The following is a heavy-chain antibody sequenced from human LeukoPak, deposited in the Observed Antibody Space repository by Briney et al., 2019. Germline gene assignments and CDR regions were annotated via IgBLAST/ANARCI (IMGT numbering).Heavy chain of an antibody. Sequence: SETLSLTCAVYGGSFSGYYWSWIRQPPGKGLEWIGEINHSGSTNYNPSLKSRVTISVDTSKNQFSLKLSSVTAADTAVYYCARRRLMVRGSLGWFDPWGQGTLVTVSS. CDR3: ARRRLMVRGSLGWFDP. V-gene: IGHV4-34*01. CDR1: GGSFSGYY. J-gene: IGHJ5*02. CDR2: INHSGST. D-gene: IGHD3-10*01.